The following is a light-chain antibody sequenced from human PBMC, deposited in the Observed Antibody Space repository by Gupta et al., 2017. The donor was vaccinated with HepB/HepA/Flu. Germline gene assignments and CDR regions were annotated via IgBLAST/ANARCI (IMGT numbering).Light chain of an antibody. V-gene: IGKV3-11*01. Sequence: EVVLTQSPATLSLSPGERATLSCRASQSVDSYLAWYQQKPGQPPRLLIYDASNRATGIPARFSGSGSGTDFTLTISSLEPEDFAVYYCQQHAHWPPYTFGQGTNLEIK. J-gene: IGKJ2*01. CDR1: QSVDSY. CDR3: QQHAHWPPYT. CDR2: DAS.